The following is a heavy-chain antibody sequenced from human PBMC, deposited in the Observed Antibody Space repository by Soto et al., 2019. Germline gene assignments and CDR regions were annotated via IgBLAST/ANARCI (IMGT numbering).Heavy chain of an antibody. CDR2: ISTNGRST. CDR3: LRDIFGVVIFDS. J-gene: IGHJ4*02. V-gene: IGHV3-64D*06. CDR1: GFSFSDSA. Sequence: GGSLRLSCSASGFSFSDSAMHWVRQAPGKRLEYVSAISTNGRSTYYADSVKGRFTISRDNSKNTVHLQMSSLRAEDTAVYYCLRDIFGVVIFDSWGQGTPVTVSS. D-gene: IGHD3-3*01.